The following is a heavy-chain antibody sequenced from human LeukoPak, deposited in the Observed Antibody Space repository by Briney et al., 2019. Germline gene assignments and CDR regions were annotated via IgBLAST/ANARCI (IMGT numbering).Heavy chain of an antibody. D-gene: IGHD4-17*01. Sequence: SETLSLTCAVYGGSFGGYYWSWIRQPPGKGLEWIGEINHSGSTNYNPSLKSRVTISVDTSKNQFSLKLSSVTAADTAVYYCARGHDYGVAWFQHWGQGTLVTVSS. CDR3: ARGHDYGVAWFQH. CDR1: GGSFGGYY. J-gene: IGHJ1*01. V-gene: IGHV4-34*01. CDR2: INHSGST.